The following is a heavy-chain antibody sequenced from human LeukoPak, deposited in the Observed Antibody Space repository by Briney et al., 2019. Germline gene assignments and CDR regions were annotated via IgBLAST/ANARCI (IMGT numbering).Heavy chain of an antibody. D-gene: IGHD3-10*01. CDR2: ISSSSSYI. CDR3: ARDPYGSGSTDAFDI. J-gene: IGHJ3*02. Sequence: GGSLRLSCAASGFTFSSYSMNWVRQAPGKGLEWVSSISSSSSYIYYADSVKGRFTISRDNAKNSLYLQMNNLRAEDTAVYYCARDPYGSGSTDAFDIWGQGTMVTVSS. V-gene: IGHV3-21*01. CDR1: GFTFSSYS.